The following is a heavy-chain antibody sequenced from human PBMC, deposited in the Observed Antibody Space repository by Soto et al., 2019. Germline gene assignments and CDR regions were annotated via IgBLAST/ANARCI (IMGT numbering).Heavy chain of an antibody. CDR2: ISGSNGDT. CDR3: ARDSTDYGGFDLDY. D-gene: IGHD4-17*01. J-gene: IGHJ4*02. CDR1: GYNIFNYG. Sequence: QIHLVQSVAEVKKPGASVKVSCRTSGYNIFNYGITWVRQAPGQGLEWMGWISGSNGDTTSALKFQGRVRMTTDPATSTAYLNLWSLTSDDTAVYYCARDSTDYGGFDLDYWGQGTLVTVSS. V-gene: IGHV1-18*01.